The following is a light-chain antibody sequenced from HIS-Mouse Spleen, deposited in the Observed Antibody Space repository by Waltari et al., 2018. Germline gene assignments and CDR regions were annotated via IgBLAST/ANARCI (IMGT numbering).Light chain of an antibody. Sequence: SYELTQPPSVSVSPGQTARITCSGDALPKKYAYWYQQKSGQAPVLVIYKDSKRPPGIPEIFSGSSSGTIATLTISGAQVEDEADYYCYSTDSSGNHRVFGGGTKLTVL. J-gene: IGLJ2*01. V-gene: IGLV3-10*01. CDR3: YSTDSSGNHRV. CDR2: KDS. CDR1: ALPKKY.